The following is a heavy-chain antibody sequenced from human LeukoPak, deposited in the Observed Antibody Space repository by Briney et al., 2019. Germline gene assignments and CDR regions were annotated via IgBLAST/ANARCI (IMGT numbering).Heavy chain of an antibody. V-gene: IGHV4-4*02. J-gene: IGHJ4*02. Sequence: PSGTLSLTCAVSGGSISSDNWWSWIRQPPGKGLEWIGEIYQRGSPNYNPSLKSRVTISIDKSKNQFSLKLNSVSAADTAVYYCASRRYYDSTGYFPYWGQGTLVAVSS. CDR1: GGSISSDNW. CDR2: IYQRGSP. D-gene: IGHD3-22*01. CDR3: ASRRYYDSTGYFPY.